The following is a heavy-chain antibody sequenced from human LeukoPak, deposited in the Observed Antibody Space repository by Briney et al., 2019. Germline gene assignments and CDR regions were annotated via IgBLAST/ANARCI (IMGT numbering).Heavy chain of an antibody. V-gene: IGHV3-23*01. Sequence: GGSLRLSCAASGFTFSSYAMSWVRQAPGKGLEWVSAISGSGGSTYYADSVKGRFTISRDNSKNTLYLQMNSLRAEDTAVYYCAKRFFPDDRSAPYPNWGQGTLVTVSS. CDR2: ISGSGGST. CDR1: GFTFSSYA. J-gene: IGHJ4*02. D-gene: IGHD3-22*01. CDR3: AKRFFPDDRSAPYPN.